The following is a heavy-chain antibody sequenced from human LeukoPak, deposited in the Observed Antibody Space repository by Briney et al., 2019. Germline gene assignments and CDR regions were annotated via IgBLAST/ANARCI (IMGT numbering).Heavy chain of an antibody. V-gene: IGHV1-24*01. D-gene: IGHD6-13*01. CDR1: GYTLTELS. CDR2: FDPEDGET. Sequence: ASVKVSCKVSGYTLTELSMHWVRQAPGKGLEWMGGFDPEDGETIYAQKFQGRVTITADESTSTAYMELSSLRSEDTAVYYCARGPIAAADGYYWGQGTLVTVSS. CDR3: ARGPIAAADGYY. J-gene: IGHJ4*02.